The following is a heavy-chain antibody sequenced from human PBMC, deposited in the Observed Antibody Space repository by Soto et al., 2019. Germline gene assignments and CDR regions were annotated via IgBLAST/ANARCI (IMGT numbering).Heavy chain of an antibody. CDR3: ASGYDFWSGYYYPYGMDV. Sequence: PGRPLRLSCAASGVNFSSYAMHWVRQAPGKGLEWVAVISYDGSNKNYADSVKGRFTIPRDNSKNTLYLQMNSLRAEDTAVYYFASGYDFWSGYYYPYGMDVWGQGTTVTVSS. J-gene: IGHJ6*02. D-gene: IGHD3-3*01. CDR2: ISYDGSNK. V-gene: IGHV3-30-3*01. CDR1: GVNFSSYA.